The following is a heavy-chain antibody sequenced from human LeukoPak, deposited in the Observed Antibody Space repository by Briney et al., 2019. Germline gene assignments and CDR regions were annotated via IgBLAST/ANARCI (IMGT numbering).Heavy chain of an antibody. D-gene: IGHD3-22*01. CDR3: ARGDSSEH. CDR2: INPNSGGT. J-gene: IGHJ4*02. V-gene: IGHV1-2*04. Sequence: ASVKVSCKASGYTFTGYYMHWVRQAPGQGLEWMGWINPNSGGTNYAQKFQGWVTMTRDTSTSTVYMELSSLRFEDTAVYYCARGDSSEHWGQGTLVTVSS. CDR1: GYTFTGYY.